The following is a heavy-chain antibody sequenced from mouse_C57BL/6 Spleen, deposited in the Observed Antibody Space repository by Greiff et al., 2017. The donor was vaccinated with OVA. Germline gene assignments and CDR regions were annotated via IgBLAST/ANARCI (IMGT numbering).Heavy chain of an antibody. V-gene: IGHV1-15*01. D-gene: IGHD1-1*01. J-gene: IGHJ3*01. Sequence: VQLQQSGAELVRPGASVTLSCKASGYTFTDYEMHWVKQTPVPGLEWIGAIDPETGGTAYNQKFKGKAILTADKSSSTAYMELRSLTSEDSAVYYCTRDYGSSYGFAYWGQGTLVTVSA. CDR1: GYTFTDYE. CDR2: IDPETGGT. CDR3: TRDYGSSYGFAY.